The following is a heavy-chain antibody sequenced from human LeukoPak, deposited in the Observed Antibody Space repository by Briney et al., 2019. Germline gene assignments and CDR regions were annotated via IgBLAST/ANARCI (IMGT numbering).Heavy chain of an antibody. J-gene: IGHJ6*02. D-gene: IGHD3-9*01. CDR2: IYSGGST. CDR3: ASSTGYTFYYYYGMDV. V-gene: IGHV3-66*01. CDR1: GFTVSSNY. Sequence: GGSLRLSCAASGFTVSSNYMSWVRQAPGKGLEWVSVIYSGGSTYYADSVKGRFTNSRDNSKNTLYLQMNSLRAEDTAVYYCASSTGYTFYYYYGMDVWGQGTTVTVSS.